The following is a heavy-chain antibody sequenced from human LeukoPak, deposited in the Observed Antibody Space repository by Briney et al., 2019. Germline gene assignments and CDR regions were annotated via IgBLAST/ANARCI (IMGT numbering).Heavy chain of an antibody. CDR1: GGSISSSTYY. V-gene: IGHV4-39*01. Sequence: SETLSLTCTVSGGSISSSTYYWGWIRRPPRKGLEWIGSIYYSGSTYYNPSLKSRVTVSVDTSKNQFSLKLSSVTAADTAVYYCVRGSTLRHYQYWGQGTPVTVSS. CDR2: IYYSGST. D-gene: IGHD3-16*01. CDR3: VRGSTLRHYQY. J-gene: IGHJ4*02.